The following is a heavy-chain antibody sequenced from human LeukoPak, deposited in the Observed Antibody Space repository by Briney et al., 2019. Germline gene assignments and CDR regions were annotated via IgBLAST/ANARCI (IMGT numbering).Heavy chain of an antibody. CDR1: GFTFSSYA. V-gene: IGHV3-30-3*01. Sequence: GGSLRLSCAASGFTFSSYAMHWVRQAPGKGLEWVAVISYDGSNKYYADSVKGRFTISRDNSKNTLYLQMNSLRAEDTAVYYCTRGRIQLWPFFDYWGQGTLVTVSS. J-gene: IGHJ4*02. CDR2: ISYDGSNK. CDR3: TRGRIQLWPFFDY. D-gene: IGHD5-18*01.